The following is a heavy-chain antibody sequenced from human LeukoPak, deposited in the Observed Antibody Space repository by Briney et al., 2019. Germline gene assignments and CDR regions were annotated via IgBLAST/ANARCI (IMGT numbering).Heavy chain of an antibody. D-gene: IGHD7-27*01. Sequence: GGSLRLSCAASGFTFSSYWMHWVRQAPGKGLVWVSRITNDGSSTTYADSVKGRFTVSRDNAKNTLYLQMNSLRAEDTAVYYCAREPGDRYPLDYWGQGTLVTVSS. CDR1: GFTFSSYW. V-gene: IGHV3-74*01. CDR3: AREPGDRYPLDY. CDR2: ITNDGSST. J-gene: IGHJ4*02.